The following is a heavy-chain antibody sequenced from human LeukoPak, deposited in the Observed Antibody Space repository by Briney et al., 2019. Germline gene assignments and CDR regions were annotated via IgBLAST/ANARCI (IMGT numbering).Heavy chain of an antibody. Sequence: GRSLRLSCAASGFTFSSYAMHWVRQAPGKGLEWVAVISYDGSNKYYADSVKGRFTISRDNSKNTLYLQMNSLRAEDTAVYYCARDYYDSSGSPGYWGQGTLVTVSS. D-gene: IGHD3-22*01. V-gene: IGHV3-30-3*01. J-gene: IGHJ4*02. CDR1: GFTFSSYA. CDR3: ARDYYDSSGSPGY. CDR2: ISYDGSNK.